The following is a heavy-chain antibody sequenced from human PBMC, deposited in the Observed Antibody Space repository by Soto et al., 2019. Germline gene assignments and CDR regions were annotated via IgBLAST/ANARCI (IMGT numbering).Heavy chain of an antibody. CDR3: ASHMTTVTMKMLFISHYYYMHV. V-gene: IGHV4-39*01. CDR2: IYYSGST. J-gene: IGHJ6*03. D-gene: IGHD4-17*01. CDR1: GGSISSSSYY. Sequence: NPSETLSLTCTVSGGSISSSSYYWGWIRQPPGKGLEWIGSIYYSGSTYYNPSLKSRVTISVDTSKNQFSLKLSSVTAADTAVYYCASHMTTVTMKMLFISHYYYMHVWGKGTTATVPS.